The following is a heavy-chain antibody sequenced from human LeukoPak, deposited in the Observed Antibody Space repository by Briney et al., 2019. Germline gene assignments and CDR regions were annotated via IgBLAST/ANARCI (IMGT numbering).Heavy chain of an antibody. J-gene: IGHJ4*02. CDR3: AKYCSGATCSGY. D-gene: IGHD2-15*01. V-gene: IGHV3-23*01. Sequence: GGSLRLSCAASGFTCSSYSMCWVRQAPGKGREWVSGIKESGDITYYADSVKGRFTISRDNSKNTLYLQMNSLRAEDTAKYYCAKYCSGATCSGYWGQGTLVTVSS. CDR1: GFTCSSYS. CDR2: IKESGDIT.